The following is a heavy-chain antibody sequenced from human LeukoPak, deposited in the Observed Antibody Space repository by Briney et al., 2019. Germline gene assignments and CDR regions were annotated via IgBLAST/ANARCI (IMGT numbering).Heavy chain of an antibody. CDR1: GFTFSSYA. V-gene: IGHV3-30*04. Sequence: PGGSLRLSCAASGFTFSSYAMHWVRQAPGKGLEWVAVISYDGSNKYYADSVKGRFTISRDNSKNTLYLQMNSLRAEDTAVYYCAKDRFEVVVIKYFDYWGQGTLVTVSS. D-gene: IGHD3-22*01. J-gene: IGHJ4*02. CDR3: AKDRFEVVVIKYFDY. CDR2: ISYDGSNK.